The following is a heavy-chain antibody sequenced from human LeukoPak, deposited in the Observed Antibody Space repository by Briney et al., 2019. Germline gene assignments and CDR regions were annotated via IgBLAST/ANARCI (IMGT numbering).Heavy chain of an antibody. CDR1: GFTFSSYA. Sequence: GGSLRLSCAASGFTFSSYAMSWVRQAPGKGLEWVSTISNSGSSTYYADSVRGRLTISRDNSKNTLYLQMNSLRAEDTAVYYCAKLTEPDWGQGTLVTDSS. CDR3: AKLTEPD. CDR2: ISNSGSST. J-gene: IGHJ4*02. V-gene: IGHV3-23*01.